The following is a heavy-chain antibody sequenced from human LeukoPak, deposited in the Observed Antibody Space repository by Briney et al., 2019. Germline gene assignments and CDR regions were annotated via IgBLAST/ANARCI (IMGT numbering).Heavy chain of an antibody. V-gene: IGHV4-34*01. D-gene: IGHD3-10*01. Sequence: PSETLSLTCAVYGGSFSGYYWSWIRQPSGKGLEWIGEINHSGSTNYNPSLKSRVTISVDTSKNQFSLKLSSVTAADTAVYYCARGGYYGSGSTDYWGQGTLVTVSS. CDR1: GGSFSGYY. CDR3: ARGGYYGSGSTDY. J-gene: IGHJ4*02. CDR2: INHSGST.